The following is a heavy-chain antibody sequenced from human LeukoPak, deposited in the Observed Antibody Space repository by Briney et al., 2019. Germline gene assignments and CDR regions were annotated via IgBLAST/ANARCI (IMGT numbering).Heavy chain of an antibody. D-gene: IGHD3-10*01. Sequence: GGSLRLSCAASGFTFSSYAMSWVRQAPGKGLEWVSAISGSGGSTYYADSVKGRFTISRDNSKNTLYLQMNSLRAEDTAVYYCAKLPRMVRGVIGAFDIWGQGTMVTVSS. CDR1: GFTFSSYA. CDR3: AKLPRMVRGVIGAFDI. CDR2: ISGSGGST. V-gene: IGHV3-23*01. J-gene: IGHJ3*02.